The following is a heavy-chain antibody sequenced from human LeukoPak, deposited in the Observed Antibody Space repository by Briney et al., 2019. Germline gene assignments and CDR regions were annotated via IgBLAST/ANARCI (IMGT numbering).Heavy chain of an antibody. V-gene: IGHV3-64D*09. D-gene: IGHD1-7*01. CDR3: ARVGESWNYPSNWFDP. Sequence: GGSLRLSCSASGFPFSSYAMHWVRQAPGKGLEYVSAISDSGGSTYYADSVKGRFTISRDNSKNTLYLQMSSLRAEDTAVYFCARVGESWNYPSNWFDPWGQGTLVTISS. CDR2: ISDSGGST. CDR1: GFPFSSYA. J-gene: IGHJ5*02.